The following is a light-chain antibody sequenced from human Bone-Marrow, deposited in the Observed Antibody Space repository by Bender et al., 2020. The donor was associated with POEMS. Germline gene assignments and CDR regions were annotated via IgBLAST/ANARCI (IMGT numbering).Light chain of an antibody. Sequence: QSALTQPASVSGSPGQSITFSCTGTSSDVGGYDYVSWYQQHPGEAPKLMIYDVDSRPLGISNRFSGSKSGNTASLTISGLQAEDEGDYYCSSYTSSTTLVFGGGTKLTVL. V-gene: IGLV2-14*01. CDR3: SSYTSSTTLV. CDR1: SSDVGGYDY. J-gene: IGLJ2*01. CDR2: DVD.